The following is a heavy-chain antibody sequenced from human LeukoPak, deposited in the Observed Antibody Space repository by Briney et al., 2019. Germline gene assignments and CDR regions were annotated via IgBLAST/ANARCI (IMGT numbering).Heavy chain of an antibody. CDR1: GFTVSNNY. CDR2: VYSGGST. CDR3: AREEDYYDSSGYYSYFDY. V-gene: IGHV3-66*01. D-gene: IGHD3-22*01. Sequence: GGSLRLSCAASGFTVSNNYMSWVRQAPGKGLERVSIVYSGGSTYYADSVKGRFTISRDNSKNTLYLQMNSLRAEDTAVYYCAREEDYYDSSGYYSYFDYWGQGTLVTVSS. J-gene: IGHJ4*02.